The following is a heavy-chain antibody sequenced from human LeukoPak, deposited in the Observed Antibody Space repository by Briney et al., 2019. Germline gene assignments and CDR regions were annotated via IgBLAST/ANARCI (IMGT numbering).Heavy chain of an antibody. D-gene: IGHD3-10*01. CDR1: GFTFRSYG. CDR3: ARRGSKTYDFDY. CDR2: IWSDGSDK. J-gene: IGHJ4*02. V-gene: IGHV3-33*01. Sequence: GRSLRLSCAASGFTFRSYGMHWVRQAPGKGLEWVAVIWSDGSDKYYADSVKGRFTISRDNSKNTLDLQMDSLRAEDTAVYYCARRGSKTYDFDYWGQGVLVTVSS.